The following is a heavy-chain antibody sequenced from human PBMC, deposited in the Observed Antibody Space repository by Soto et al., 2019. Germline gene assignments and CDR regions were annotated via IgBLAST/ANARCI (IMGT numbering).Heavy chain of an antibody. D-gene: IGHD3-22*01. CDR1: GFTFSSYG. CDR3: AKDRYYDSSGYYLDY. CDR2: ISYDGSNK. Sequence: ESGGGVVQPGRSLRLSCAASGFTFSSYGMHWVRQAPGKGLEWVAVISYDGSNKYYADSVKGRFTISRDNSKNTLYLQMNSLRAEDTAVYYCAKDRYYDSSGYYLDYWGQGTLVTVSS. V-gene: IGHV3-30*18. J-gene: IGHJ4*02.